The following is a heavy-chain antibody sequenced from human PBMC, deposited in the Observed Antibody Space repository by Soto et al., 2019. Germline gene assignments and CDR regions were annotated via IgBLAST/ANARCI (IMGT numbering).Heavy chain of an antibody. CDR3: ARHAPGGPFDY. J-gene: IGHJ4*02. CDR1: GGSISSSSFH. CDR2: IYYSGST. Sequence: SETLSLTCTVSGGSISSSSFHWGWIRQPPGKGLEWIGSIYYSGSTYYSPSLKSRVTISVDTSKNQFSLKLSSVTAADTAVYYCARHAPGGPFDYWGQGTLVTVSS. V-gene: IGHV4-39*01.